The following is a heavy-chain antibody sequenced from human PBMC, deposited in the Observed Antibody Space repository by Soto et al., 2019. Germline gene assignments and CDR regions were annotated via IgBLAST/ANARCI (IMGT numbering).Heavy chain of an antibody. CDR2: IYPGDSDT. CDR3: ARPGTPVYYDNSDYYHYGMDV. CDR1: GYSFTIYW. J-gene: IGHJ6*02. V-gene: IGHV5-51*01. D-gene: IGHD3-22*01. Sequence: PGESLKISCKGSGYSFTIYWIGWVRQMPGKGLEWMGIIYPGDSDTRYSPSFQGQVTISADKSISTAYLQWSSLKASDTAMYYCARPGTPVYYDNSDYYHYGMDVWGPGTTVTVSS.